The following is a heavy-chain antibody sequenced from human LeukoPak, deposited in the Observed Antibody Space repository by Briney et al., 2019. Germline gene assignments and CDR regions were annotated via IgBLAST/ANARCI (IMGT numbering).Heavy chain of an antibody. Sequence: SETLSLTCTVSGGSISSYYWSWIRQPAGKGLEWIGRIYTSGSTNYNPSLKSRVTISVDTSKNQFSLKLSSVTAADTAVYYCARLGLVYGSGSSDYWGQGTLVTVSS. J-gene: IGHJ4*02. CDR1: GGSISSYY. CDR3: ARLGLVYGSGSSDY. V-gene: IGHV4-4*07. CDR2: IYTSGST. D-gene: IGHD3-10*01.